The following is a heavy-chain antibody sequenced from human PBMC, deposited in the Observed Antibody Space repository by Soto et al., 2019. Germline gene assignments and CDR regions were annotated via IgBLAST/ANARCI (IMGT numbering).Heavy chain of an antibody. CDR2: INSDGSST. CDR3: ARGPSYSDSYFDH. V-gene: IGHV3-74*01. Sequence: PGGSLRLSCAASGFTFSSYWMHWVRQAPGKGLVWVSRINSDGSSTSYADSVEGRFTISRDNSKNTVYLQMNSLRLEDTAVYYCARGPSYSDSYFDHWGPGPLVTVPS. D-gene: IGHD4-17*01. J-gene: IGHJ4*02. CDR1: GFTFSSYW.